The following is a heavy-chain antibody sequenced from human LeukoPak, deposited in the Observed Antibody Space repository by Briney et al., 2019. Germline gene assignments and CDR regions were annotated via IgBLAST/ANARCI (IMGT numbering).Heavy chain of an antibody. V-gene: IGHV3-30*04. Sequence: SGRSLRLSCAASGFTFDDYAMHWVRQAPGKGLEWVAVMSYDGSNKYYADSVKGRFTISRDNSKNTLYLQMNSLRAEDTAVYYCARVHYYDSSGYYFDAFDIWGQGTMVTVSS. D-gene: IGHD3-22*01. CDR2: MSYDGSNK. CDR1: GFTFDDYA. CDR3: ARVHYYDSSGYYFDAFDI. J-gene: IGHJ3*02.